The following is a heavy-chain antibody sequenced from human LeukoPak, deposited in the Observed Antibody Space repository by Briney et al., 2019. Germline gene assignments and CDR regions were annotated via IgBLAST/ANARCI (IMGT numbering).Heavy chain of an antibody. CDR2: INPNSGGT. D-gene: IGHD4-17*01. CDR3: ARLCMATVTTWFWYYYYYMDV. J-gene: IGHJ6*03. CDR1: GYTFTGYY. Sequence: VASVKVSCKASGYTFTGYYMHWVRQAPGQGLEWMGWINPNSGGTNYAQKFQGRGTITRDTSISTAYIELRILRSDETAVYYCARLCMATVTTWFWYYYYYMDVWGKGTTVTVSS. V-gene: IGHV1-2*02.